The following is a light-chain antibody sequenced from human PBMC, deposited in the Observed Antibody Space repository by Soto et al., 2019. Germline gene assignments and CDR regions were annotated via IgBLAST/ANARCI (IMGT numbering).Light chain of an antibody. CDR1: QSISSW. CDR3: QQSNSYSRT. Sequence: DIQMTQSPSTLSASVGDRVTITCRASQSISSWLAWYQQKPGKAPKLLIYDASSLESGVPSRFSGSGSGTVFTLTISSLQPDDFATYYCQQSNSYSRTFGQGTKVDIK. V-gene: IGKV1-5*01. CDR2: DAS. J-gene: IGKJ1*01.